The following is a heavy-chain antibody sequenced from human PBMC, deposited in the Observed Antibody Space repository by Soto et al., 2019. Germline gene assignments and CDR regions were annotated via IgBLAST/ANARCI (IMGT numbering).Heavy chain of an antibody. CDR1: GGSISSGDYY. J-gene: IGHJ4*02. D-gene: IGHD3-10*01. V-gene: IGHV4-30-4*01. CDR2: IYYSGST. CDR3: ARAQGSGFLVS. Sequence: SETLSLTCTVSGGSISSGDYYWSWIRQPPGKGLEWIGYIYYSGSTYYNPSLKSRVTISVDTSKSQFSLKLSSVTAADTAVYYCARAQGSGFLVSWGQGTLVTVSS.